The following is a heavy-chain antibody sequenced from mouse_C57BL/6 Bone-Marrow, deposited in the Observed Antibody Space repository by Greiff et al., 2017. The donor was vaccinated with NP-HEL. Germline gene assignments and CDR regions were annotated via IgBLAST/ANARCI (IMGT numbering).Heavy chain of an antibody. Sequence: EVQLVESEGGLVQPGSSMKLSCTASGFTFSDYYMAWVRQVPEKGLEWVANINYDGSSTYYLDSLKSRFIISRDNAKNILYLQMSSLKSEDTATYYCARGGYYDYDVGVMDYWGQGTSVTVSS. D-gene: IGHD2-4*01. J-gene: IGHJ4*01. V-gene: IGHV5-16*01. CDR1: GFTFSDYY. CDR3: ARGGYYDYDVGVMDY. CDR2: INYDGSST.